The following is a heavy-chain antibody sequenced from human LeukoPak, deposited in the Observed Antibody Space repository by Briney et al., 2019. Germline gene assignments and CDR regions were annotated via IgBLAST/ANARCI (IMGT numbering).Heavy chain of an antibody. D-gene: IGHD1-26*01. V-gene: IGHV3-23*01. CDR2: ISFSGRST. CDR3: AKDREKAVGATIFDH. J-gene: IGHJ4*02. CDR1: GFTFSNSA. Sequence: QAGGSLRLSCAASGFTFSNSAMNWVRQAPGKGLEWVLGISFSGRSTNYADSVKGRFIISRDNSNNTLYLQMNSLRAEDTAVYYCAKDREKAVGATIFDHWGQGTLVTVSS.